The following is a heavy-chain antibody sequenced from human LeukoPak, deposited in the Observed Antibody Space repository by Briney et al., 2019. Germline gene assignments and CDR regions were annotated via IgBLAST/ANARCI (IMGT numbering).Heavy chain of an antibody. CDR3: ARAVISIFDN. CDR1: GFTLGSYT. CDR2: ISSSSSTI. D-gene: IGHD3-3*02. J-gene: IGHJ4*02. Sequence: GGSLRLSCAASGFTLGSYTMNWVRQAPGKGLEWVSYISSSSSTIQYTDSVKGRFTISRDNAENSLYLQMNSLGVEDTAVYYCARAVISIFDNWGQGTLVTVSS. V-gene: IGHV3-48*01.